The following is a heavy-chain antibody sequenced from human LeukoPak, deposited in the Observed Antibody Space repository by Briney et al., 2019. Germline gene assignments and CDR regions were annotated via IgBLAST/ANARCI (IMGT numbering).Heavy chain of an antibody. CDR2: IKQDGSEK. J-gene: IGHJ4*02. CDR1: GFTFSSYW. V-gene: IGHV3-7*01. CDR3: ASYPYSGSYFDRVGYLDY. D-gene: IGHD1-26*01. Sequence: GGSLRLSCAASGFTFSSYWVSWVRQAPGKGLEWVANIKQDGSEKYYVVSVTVHFTISRDNAKNSLYLQMSSLRAEDTAVYYCASYPYSGSYFDRVGYLDYWGQGTLVTVSS.